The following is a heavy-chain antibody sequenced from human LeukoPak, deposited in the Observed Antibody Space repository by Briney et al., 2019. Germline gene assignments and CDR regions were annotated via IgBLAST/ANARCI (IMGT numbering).Heavy chain of an antibody. D-gene: IGHD2-2*01. V-gene: IGHV1-69*13. J-gene: IGHJ5*02. CDR1: GGTFSSYA. CDR2: IIPIFGTA. Sequence: GASVKVSCKASGGTFSSYAISWVRQAPGQGLEWMGGIIPIFGTANYAQKFQGRVTITADESTSTAYMELSSLRSEDTAVYYCAREDIVVVPAATWFDPWGQGTLVTVSS. CDR3: AREDIVVVPAATWFDP.